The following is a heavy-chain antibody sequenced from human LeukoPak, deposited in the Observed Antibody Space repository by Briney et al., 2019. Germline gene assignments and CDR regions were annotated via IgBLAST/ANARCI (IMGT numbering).Heavy chain of an antibody. CDR1: GFIFSNYW. CDR2: IKQDGSEK. D-gene: IGHD6-19*01. V-gene: IGHV3-7*01. J-gene: IGHJ4*02. CDR3: ARSKYSSLYYFDY. Sequence: PGGSLRLSCAASGFIFSNYWMSWVRQAPGKGLEWVANIKQDGSEKYYVDSVKGRITISRDNAKNSLYLQMNSLRAEDMAVYYCARSKYSSLYYFDYWGQGTLVTVSS.